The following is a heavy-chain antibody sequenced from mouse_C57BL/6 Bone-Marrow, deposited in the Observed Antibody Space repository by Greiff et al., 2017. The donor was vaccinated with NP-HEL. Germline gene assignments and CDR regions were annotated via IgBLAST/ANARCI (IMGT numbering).Heavy chain of an antibody. D-gene: IGHD1-1*01. V-gene: IGHV14-4*01. J-gene: IGHJ2*01. CDR3: TIPIYYYGSSYGEY. Sequence: VQLQQSGAELVRPGASVKLSCTASGFNIKDDYMHWVKQRPEQGLEWIGWIDPENGDTEYASKFQGKATITADTSSNTPYLQLSSLTSENTAVYYCTIPIYYYGSSYGEYWGQGTTLTVSS. CDR2: IDPENGDT. CDR1: GFNIKDDY.